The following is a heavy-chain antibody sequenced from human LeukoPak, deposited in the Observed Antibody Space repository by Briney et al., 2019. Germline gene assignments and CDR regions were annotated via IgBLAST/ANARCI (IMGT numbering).Heavy chain of an antibody. J-gene: IGHJ4*02. D-gene: IGHD4-17*01. Sequence: PSETPSLTCTIRGGSINGYSWSWIRQTPGKGLEWIGEIHHSGTTNYRPSLKSRVTISFDKSKNQFSLTLTSVTAADTAVYYCTRQSGTVTPIDYWGQGTLVTVSS. V-gene: IGHV4-34*01. CDR1: GGSINGYS. CDR3: TRQSGTVTPIDY. CDR2: IHHSGTT.